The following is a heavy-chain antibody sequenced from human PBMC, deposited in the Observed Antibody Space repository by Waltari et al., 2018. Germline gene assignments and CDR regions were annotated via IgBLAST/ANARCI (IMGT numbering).Heavy chain of an antibody. CDR3: ARAFMATTTAGAFDI. CDR1: GGTFSSYA. Sequence: QVQLVQSGAEVTKPGSSVKVSCKASGGTFSSYAISWVRPAPGQGLEWMGGIIPIFGTANYAQKFQGRVTITADESTSTAYMELSSLRSEDTAVYYCARAFMATTTAGAFDIWGQGTMVTVSS. D-gene: IGHD5-12*01. J-gene: IGHJ3*02. CDR2: IIPIFGTA. V-gene: IGHV1-69*12.